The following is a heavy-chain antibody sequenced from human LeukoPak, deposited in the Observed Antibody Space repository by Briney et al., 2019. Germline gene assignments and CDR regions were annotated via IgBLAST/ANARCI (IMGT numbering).Heavy chain of an antibody. Sequence: SETLSLTCAVYGGSFSDYYWSWIRQPPGEGLEGIGEINHGGTANYNPSLKSRVTLSVDTSKNQFSLKLNSVTAADTAVYYCARARGRAGARFDYWGQGTLVTVSS. CDR1: GGSFSDYY. D-gene: IGHD1-26*01. CDR2: INHGGTA. CDR3: ARARGRAGARFDY. J-gene: IGHJ4*02. V-gene: IGHV4-34*01.